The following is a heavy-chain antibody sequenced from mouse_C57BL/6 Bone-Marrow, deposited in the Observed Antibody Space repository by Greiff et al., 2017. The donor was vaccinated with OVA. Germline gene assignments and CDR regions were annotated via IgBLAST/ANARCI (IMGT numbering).Heavy chain of an antibody. CDR3: ARNYGSAFAY. Sequence: QVHVKQSGAELVKPGASVKMSCKASGYTFTSYWITWVKQRPGQGLEWIGDIYPGSGSTNYNEKFKSKATLTVDTSSSTAYMQLSSLTSEDSAVYYCARNYGSAFAYWGQGTLVTVSA. CDR2: IYPGSGST. V-gene: IGHV1-55*01. D-gene: IGHD1-1*01. CDR1: GYTFTSYW. J-gene: IGHJ3*01.